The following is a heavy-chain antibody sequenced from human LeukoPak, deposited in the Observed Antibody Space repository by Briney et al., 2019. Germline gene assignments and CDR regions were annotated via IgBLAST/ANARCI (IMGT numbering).Heavy chain of an antibody. CDR2: ISNDGDTT. J-gene: IGHJ4*02. CDR3: AKSTESYTIFGVVKSDY. CDR1: GFTFNNYA. D-gene: IGHD3-3*01. V-gene: IGHV3-23*01. Sequence: GGSLRLSCAASGFTFNNYAMTWVRQAPRKGLEWVSAISNDGDTTYFADSVKARFTISRDNSKNTLYLQMNSLRAEDTAVYYCAKSTESYTIFGVVKSDYWGQGTLVTVSS.